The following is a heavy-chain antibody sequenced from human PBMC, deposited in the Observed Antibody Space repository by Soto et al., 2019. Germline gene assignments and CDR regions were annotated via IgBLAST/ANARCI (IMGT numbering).Heavy chain of an antibody. Sequence: SVKVSCKASGGTFSSYAISWVRQAPGQGLEWMGGIIPIFGTANYAQKFQGRVTITADESTSTAYMELSSLRSEDTAVYYCAREKGSVTTEYYFDYWGQGTLVTVSS. CDR2: IIPIFGTA. CDR3: AREKGSVTTEYYFDY. V-gene: IGHV1-69*13. D-gene: IGHD4-17*01. CDR1: GGTFSSYA. J-gene: IGHJ4*02.